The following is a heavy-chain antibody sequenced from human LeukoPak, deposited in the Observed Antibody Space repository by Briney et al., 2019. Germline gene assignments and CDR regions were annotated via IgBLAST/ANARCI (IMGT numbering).Heavy chain of an antibody. D-gene: IGHD6-13*01. CDR3: AKDILAAGLFFDY. CDR1: GFTFSDYY. Sequence: GGSLXXXXXXXGFTFSDYYMGWIRQAPGKGLEWVSYISPSVGTVYYADSVKGRFTISRDNAKNSPYLQMNGLRAEDTALYFCAKDILAAGLFFDYWGQGTLVTVSS. V-gene: IGHV3-11*01. CDR2: ISPSVGTV. J-gene: IGHJ4*02.